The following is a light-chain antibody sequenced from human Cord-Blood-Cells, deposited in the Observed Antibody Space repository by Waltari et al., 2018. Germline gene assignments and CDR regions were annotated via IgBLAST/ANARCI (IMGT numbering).Light chain of an antibody. CDR3: QQRSNWPPWT. CDR2: DAS. Sequence: EIVLTQSPATLSLSPGERATLSSRPSQSVSSYLAWYQQKPGQAPRLLIYDASNRATGIPARFSGSGSGTDFTLTISSLEPEDFAVYYCQQRSNWPPWTFGQGTKVEIK. CDR1: QSVSSY. J-gene: IGKJ1*01. V-gene: IGKV3-11*01.